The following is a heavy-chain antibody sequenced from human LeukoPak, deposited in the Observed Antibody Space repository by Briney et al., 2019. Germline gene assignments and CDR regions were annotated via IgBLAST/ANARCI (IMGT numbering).Heavy chain of an antibody. J-gene: IGHJ4*02. CDR3: AKDNPVLEY. V-gene: IGHV3-30*18. CDR1: GFSFSTFG. Sequence: PGGSLRLSCATSGFSFSTFGMHWVCQTPGKGLEWVSHISKDESNKYYADSVKGRFTISRDTSKNTLFLQMNSLSVEDTAIYYCAKDNPVLEYWGQGTLVTVSS. CDR2: ISKDESNK.